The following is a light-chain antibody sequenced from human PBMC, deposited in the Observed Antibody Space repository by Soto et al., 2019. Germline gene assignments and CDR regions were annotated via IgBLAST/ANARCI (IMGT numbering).Light chain of an antibody. CDR3: QPYGNWPLT. Sequence: EIVMISSLATPSKSTGEGATLSCRASQSVSSNLAWYQQKPGQAPRLLIFGGSTRATGIPARFSGSGSGAEFSLTISALQSEDSAIYYCQPYGNWPLTFGGGTKVDI. CDR2: GGS. J-gene: IGKJ4*01. V-gene: IGKV3-15*01. CDR1: QSVSSN.